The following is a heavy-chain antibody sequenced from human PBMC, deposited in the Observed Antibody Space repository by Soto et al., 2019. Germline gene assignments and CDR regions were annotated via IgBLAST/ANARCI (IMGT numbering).Heavy chain of an antibody. D-gene: IGHD2-15*01. Sequence: QVQLVESGGGVVQPGGSLRLSCAASGFTFSGYGMYWVRQSPGEGLEWVAILANDGSYQYYAESVKGRFTISRDNSKNTLYLQMDSLRPEDTAVYYCARSIGGSSYYPPDYWGQGTLVTVSS. J-gene: IGHJ4*02. CDR2: LANDGSYQ. CDR1: GFTFSGYG. V-gene: IGHV3-30*03. CDR3: ARSIGGSSYYPPDY.